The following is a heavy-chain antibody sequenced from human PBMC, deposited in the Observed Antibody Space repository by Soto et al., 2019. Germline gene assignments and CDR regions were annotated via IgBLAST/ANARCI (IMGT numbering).Heavy chain of an antibody. CDR2: MNPNSGNT. D-gene: IGHD3-10*01. CDR3: ARGINYYASGDDAFDI. Sequence: VQLVQSGAEVKKPGASVKVSCKASGYTFTSYDINWVRQATGQGLEWMGWMNPNSGNTGYAQKFKGRVTMTRNTSISTAYMELSSLRSEDTAVYYCARGINYYASGDDAFDIWGQGTMVTVSS. V-gene: IGHV1-8*01. CDR1: GYTFTSYD. J-gene: IGHJ3*02.